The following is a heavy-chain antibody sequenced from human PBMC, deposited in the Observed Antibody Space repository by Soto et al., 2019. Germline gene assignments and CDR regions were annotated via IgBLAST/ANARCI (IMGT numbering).Heavy chain of an antibody. V-gene: IGHV3-30*18. Sequence: QVQLVESGGGVVQPGRSLRLSCAASGFIFSSYGMHWVRQAPGKGLEWVAVISYEGSHTYYADSVKGRFTITRDNSKTPLYLQMNSLRPEDTAVYYCAKEVHCGGGSCSWSEGFDYWGQGTLLTVSS. CDR3: AKEVHCGGGSCSWSEGFDY. D-gene: IGHD2-15*01. CDR1: GFIFSSYG. J-gene: IGHJ4*02. CDR2: ISYEGSHT.